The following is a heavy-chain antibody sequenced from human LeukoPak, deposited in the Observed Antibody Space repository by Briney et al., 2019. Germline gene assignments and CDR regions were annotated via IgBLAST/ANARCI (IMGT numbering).Heavy chain of an antibody. Sequence: SETLSLTCTVSGGSISTWYWSWIRQPPGKGLEWIGNIYDGGSANYNPSLKSRVTISVDTSKNHFSLKLRSVTAADTVVYYCARYDGGSGPFDYWGQGTLVTVSS. CDR3: ARYDGGSGPFDY. CDR1: GGSISTWY. J-gene: IGHJ4*02. CDR2: IYDGGSA. V-gene: IGHV4-59*01. D-gene: IGHD3-10*01.